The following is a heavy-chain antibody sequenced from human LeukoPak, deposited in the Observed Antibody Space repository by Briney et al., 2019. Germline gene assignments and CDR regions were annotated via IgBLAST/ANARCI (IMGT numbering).Heavy chain of an antibody. J-gene: IGHJ6*03. CDR2: ISYDGSNK. V-gene: IGHV3-30*04. CDR3: ARDSPYTIFGVVTTYYYYYYMDV. Sequence: GGSLRLSCAASGFTFSSYAMHWVRQAPGKGLEWVAVISYDGSNKYYADSVKGRFTISRDNSENTLYLQMNSLRAEDTAVYYCARDSPYTIFGVVTTYYYYYYMDVWGKGTTVTVSS. CDR1: GFTFSSYA. D-gene: IGHD3-3*01.